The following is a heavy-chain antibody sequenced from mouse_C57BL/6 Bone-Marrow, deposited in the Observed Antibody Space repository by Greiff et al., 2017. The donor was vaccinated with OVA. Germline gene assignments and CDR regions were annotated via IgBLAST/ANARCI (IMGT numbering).Heavy chain of an antibody. CDR1: GFTFTDYY. V-gene: IGHV7-3*01. J-gene: IGHJ2*01. D-gene: IGHD3-2*02. Sequence: EVQLVESGGGLVQPGGSLSLSCAASGFTFTDYYMSWVRQPPGKALEWLGFVRNKANGYTTEYSASVKGRFTISRDNSQSILYLQMNALRAEDSATYYCARGSSGWNYWGQGTTLTVSS. CDR3: ARGSSGWNY. CDR2: VRNKANGYTT.